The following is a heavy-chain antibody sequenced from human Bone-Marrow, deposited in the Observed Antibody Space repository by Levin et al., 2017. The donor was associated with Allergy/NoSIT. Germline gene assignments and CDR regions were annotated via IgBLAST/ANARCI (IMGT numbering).Heavy chain of an antibody. D-gene: IGHD3-9*01. CDR2: IYYTGAT. CDR1: GDSIDKTSYY. V-gene: IGHV4-39*02. CDR3: ARGSPLSSGNTGYFSLFDY. J-gene: IGHJ4*02. Sequence: SETLSLSCTVSGDSIDKTSYYWAWIRQTPDKRLEWIASIYYTGATYANPSLSSRKKISVTSRTSFSLNLSSVTAADTAVYYCARGSPLSSGNTGYFSLFDYWGQGALVTVSS.